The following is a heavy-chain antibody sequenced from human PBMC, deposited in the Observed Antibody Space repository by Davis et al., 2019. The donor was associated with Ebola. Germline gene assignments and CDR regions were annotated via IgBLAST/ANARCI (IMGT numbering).Heavy chain of an antibody. CDR1: GGSISSYY. CDR2: IYYSGST. V-gene: IGHV4-59*01. J-gene: IGHJ4*02. Sequence: MPSETLSLTCTVSGGSISSYYWSWIRQPPGKGLEWIGYIYYSGSTNYNPSLKSRVTISVDTSKNQFSLKLSSVTAADTAVYYCARVGPQEEGLDYWGQGTLVTVSS. CDR3: ARVGPQEEGLDY.